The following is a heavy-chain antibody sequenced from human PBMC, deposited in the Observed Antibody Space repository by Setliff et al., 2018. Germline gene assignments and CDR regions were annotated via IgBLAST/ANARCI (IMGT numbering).Heavy chain of an antibody. CDR3: AKDSLSGWSAVDY. V-gene: IGHV3-30*18. CDR1: GFIFSNFG. Sequence: GGSLRLSCGASGFIFSNFGMHWVRQAPGKGLEWVAAVSFDGRNKYYEDSVKGRFTISRDDSKNTLYLQMNSLRPEDTAVYYCAKDSLSGWSAVDYWGQGTLVTVS. D-gene: IGHD6-19*01. J-gene: IGHJ4*02. CDR2: VSFDGRNK.